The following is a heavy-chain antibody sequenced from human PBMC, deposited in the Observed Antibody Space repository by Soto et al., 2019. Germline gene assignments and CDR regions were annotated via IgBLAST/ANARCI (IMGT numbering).Heavy chain of an antibody. CDR1: GFTFSSYV. CDR2: ISGSGSST. J-gene: IGHJ4*02. V-gene: IGHV3-23*01. D-gene: IGHD3-3*01. Sequence: EVQLLESGGDLVQPGGSLRLSCAASGFTFSSYVISWVRQAPGKGLEWVSGISGSGSSTYYADSVKGRFTISRDNAKNSLYLQMNSLRAEDTAVYYCAREGVKNFWSGYYTGYDYWGQGTLVTVSS. CDR3: AREGVKNFWSGYYTGYDY.